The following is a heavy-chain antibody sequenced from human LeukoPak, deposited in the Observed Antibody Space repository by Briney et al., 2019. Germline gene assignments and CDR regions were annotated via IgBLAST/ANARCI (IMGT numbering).Heavy chain of an antibody. J-gene: IGHJ4*02. CDR3: AREGSDSTGWYFDY. D-gene: IGHD6-19*01. V-gene: IGHV7-4-1*02. CDR1: GYTFTSYA. CDR2: ITTNTGNP. Sequence: ASVKVSCKASGYTFTSYAMNWVRQAPGQGLEWMGWITTNTGNPTYAQGFTGHFVFSLDTSVSTAYLQISSLKAEDSAVYYCAREGSDSTGWYFDYWGQGTLATVSS.